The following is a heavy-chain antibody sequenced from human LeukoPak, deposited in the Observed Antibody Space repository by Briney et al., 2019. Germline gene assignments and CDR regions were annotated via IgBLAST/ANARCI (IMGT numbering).Heavy chain of an antibody. J-gene: IGHJ5*02. Sequence: ASVKVSCKASGYTFTRYDMHWVRQDPAQGLEWMGVINPTGGNINYAQKFQGRVTMTRDTSTSTVYMELSSLRSEDTAVYYCARDLGAQTMVFFDPWGQGTLVTVSS. D-gene: IGHD4/OR15-4a*01. CDR2: INPTGGNI. CDR1: GYTFTRYD. V-gene: IGHV1-46*01. CDR3: ARDLGAQTMVFFDP.